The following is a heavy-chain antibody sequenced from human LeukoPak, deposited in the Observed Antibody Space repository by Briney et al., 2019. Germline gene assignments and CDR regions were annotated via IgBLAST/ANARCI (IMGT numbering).Heavy chain of an antibody. J-gene: IGHJ5*02. CDR2: IYYSGST. CDR1: GVSISSYY. D-gene: IGHD6-19*01. V-gene: IGHV4-59*01. CDR3: ARVTYSSGSGSFDP. Sequence: SETLSLTCTVSGVSISSYYWSWIRQPPGKGLEWIGYIYYSGSTNYNPSLKSRVTISVDTSKNQFSLKLSSVTAADTAVYYCARVTYSSGSGSFDPWGQGTLVTVSS.